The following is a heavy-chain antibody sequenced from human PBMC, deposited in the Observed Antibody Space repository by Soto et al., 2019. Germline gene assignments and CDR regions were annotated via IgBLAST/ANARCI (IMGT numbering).Heavy chain of an antibody. J-gene: IGHJ4*02. V-gene: IGHV3-53*01. CDR3: ARAGGIAADGTIDY. CDR2: IYSGVGT. D-gene: IGHD6-13*01. Sequence: GGSLRLSCAASGFTVSSNSMNWVRQAPGKGLEWVSLIYSGVGTYYADSVKGRFTISRDNSKNMVYLQMNSLRAEDTAVYYCARAGGIAADGTIDYWGQGTLVTVSS. CDR1: GFTVSSNS.